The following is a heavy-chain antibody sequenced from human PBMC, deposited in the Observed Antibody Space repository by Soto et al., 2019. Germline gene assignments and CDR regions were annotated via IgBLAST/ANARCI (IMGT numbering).Heavy chain of an antibody. CDR2: IDPSDSYT. D-gene: IGHD6-19*01. CDR1: GYSFTSYW. CDR3: ARPAGIAVAGYDAFDI. Sequence: PGESLKISCKGSGYSFTSYWISWVRQMPGKGPEWMGRIDPSDSYTNYSPSFQGHVTISADKSISTAYLQWSSLKASDTAMYCCARPAGIAVAGYDAFDIWGQGTMVTVSS. V-gene: IGHV5-10-1*01. J-gene: IGHJ3*02.